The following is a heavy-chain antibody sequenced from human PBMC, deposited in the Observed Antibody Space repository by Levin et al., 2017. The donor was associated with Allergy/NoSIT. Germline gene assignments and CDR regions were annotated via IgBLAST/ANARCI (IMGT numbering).Heavy chain of an antibody. D-gene: IGHD3-10*01. CDR1: GGSFSGYY. J-gene: IGHJ5*02. Sequence: SQTLSLTCAVYGGSFSGYYWSWIRQPPGKGLEWIGEINHSGSTNYNPSLKSRVTISVDTSKNQFSLKLSSVTAADTAVYYFARGHAPYYGSGRWIWGYNWFDPWGQGTLVTVSS. CDR3: ARGHAPYYGSGRWIWGYNWFDP. V-gene: IGHV4-34*01. CDR2: INHSGST.